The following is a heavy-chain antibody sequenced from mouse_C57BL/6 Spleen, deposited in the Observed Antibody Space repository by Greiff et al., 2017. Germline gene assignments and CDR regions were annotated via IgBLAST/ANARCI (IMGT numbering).Heavy chain of an antibody. CDR1: GYTFTSYW. CDR3: ARSYFTTVPAFAY. CDR2: INPSNGGT. D-gene: IGHD1-1*01. J-gene: IGHJ3*01. Sequence: VQLQQPGPELVKPGASVKLSCKASGYTFTSYWMHWVKQRPGQGLEWIGNINPSNGGTNYNEKFKSKATLTVDKSSSTAYMQLSSLTSEDSAVYYCARSYFTTVPAFAYWGQGTLVTVSA. V-gene: IGHV1-53*01.